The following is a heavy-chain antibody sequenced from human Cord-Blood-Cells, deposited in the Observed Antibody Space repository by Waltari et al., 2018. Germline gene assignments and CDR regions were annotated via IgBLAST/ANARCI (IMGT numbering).Heavy chain of an antibody. J-gene: IGHJ2*01. CDR1: GGSFSGYY. V-gene: IGHV4-34*01. CDR2: INHSGRT. D-gene: IGHD3-10*01. CDR3: ARRGSLMVRGGIGYFDL. Sequence: QVQLQQWGAGLLKPSETLSLTCAVYGGSFSGYYWSWIRQPPGKGLEGIGEINHSGRTNYNPPLRSRVTLSVDTSRNQFSLKLSSVTAADTAVYYCARRGSLMVRGGIGYFDLSGRGTLVTVSS.